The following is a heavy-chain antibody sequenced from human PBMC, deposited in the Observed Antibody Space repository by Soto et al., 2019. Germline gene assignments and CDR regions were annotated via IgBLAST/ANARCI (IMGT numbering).Heavy chain of an antibody. CDR2: ISWNSGSI. D-gene: IGHD3-9*01. CDR1: GFTFDDYA. CDR3: AKDKVGGFQTTNYDILTGYPYYYYYGMDV. J-gene: IGHJ6*02. V-gene: IGHV3-9*01. Sequence: EVPLVESGGGLVQPGRSLRLSCAASGFTFDDYAMHWVRQAPGKGLEWVSGISWNSGSIGYADSVKGRFTISRDNAKNSLYLQMNSLRAEDTALYYCAKDKVGGFQTTNYDILTGYPYYYYYGMDVWGQGTTVTVSS.